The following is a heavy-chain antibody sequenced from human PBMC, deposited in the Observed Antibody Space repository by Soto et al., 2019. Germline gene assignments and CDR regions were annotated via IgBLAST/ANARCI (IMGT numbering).Heavy chain of an antibody. D-gene: IGHD2-21*01. J-gene: IGHJ4*02. CDR2: IYYSGST. Sequence: QVQLQESGPGLVKPSETLSLTCTVSGGSISSYYWSWIRQPPGKGLEWIGYIYYSGSTDYNPSLKSRVTIAVDTSKKQFSRTLSSVTAADTAVYYCASRWGGTFDYWCQGTLVTVSS. CDR1: GGSISSYY. CDR3: ASRWGGTFDY. V-gene: IGHV4-59*01.